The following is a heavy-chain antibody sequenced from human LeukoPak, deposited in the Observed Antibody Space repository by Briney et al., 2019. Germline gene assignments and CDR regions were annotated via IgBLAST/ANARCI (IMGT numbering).Heavy chain of an antibody. Sequence: PGGSLRLSCAVSGFTFSNYAMSWVRQAPGKGLEWASGVSGSGRTTVYADSVKGRFTISRDNSKSMIFLEMNSLGAEDTAVYYCAKDLLHGSGSYSRGVFDYWGQGALVTVSS. D-gene: IGHD3-10*01. J-gene: IGHJ4*02. CDR2: VSGSGRTT. V-gene: IGHV3-23*01. CDR3: AKDLLHGSGSYSRGVFDY. CDR1: GFTFSNYA.